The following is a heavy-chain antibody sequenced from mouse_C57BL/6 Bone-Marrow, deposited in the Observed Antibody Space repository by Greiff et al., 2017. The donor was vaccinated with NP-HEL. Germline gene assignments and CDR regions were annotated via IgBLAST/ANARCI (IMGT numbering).Heavy chain of an antibody. J-gene: IGHJ3*01. CDR3: ARHSYGSGPAWFAY. CDR2: ISNGGGST. CDR1: GFTFSDYY. Sequence: EVQLVESGGGLVQPGGSLKLSCAASGFTFSDYYMYWVRQTPEKRLEWVAYISNGGGSTYYPDTVKGRFTISRDNAKNTLYLQTSRLKSEDTAMYYCARHSYGSGPAWFAYWGQGTLVTVSA. V-gene: IGHV5-12*01. D-gene: IGHD1-1*01.